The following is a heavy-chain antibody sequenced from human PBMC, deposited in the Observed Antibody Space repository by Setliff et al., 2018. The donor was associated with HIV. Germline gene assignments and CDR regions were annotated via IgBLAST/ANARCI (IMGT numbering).Heavy chain of an antibody. CDR3: AREDQLLSGHYYYNGMTS. V-gene: IGHV3-53*01. CDR2: IYSGGST. D-gene: IGHD2-2*01. CDR1: GFTVSSNY. Sequence: GGSLRLSCAASGFTVSSNYMSWVRQAPGKGLEWVSVIYSGGSTYYADSVKGRFTISRDNSKNTLYLQMNSLRAEDTAVYYCAREDQLLSGHYYYNGMTSGAKGPRSPSP. J-gene: IGHJ6*02.